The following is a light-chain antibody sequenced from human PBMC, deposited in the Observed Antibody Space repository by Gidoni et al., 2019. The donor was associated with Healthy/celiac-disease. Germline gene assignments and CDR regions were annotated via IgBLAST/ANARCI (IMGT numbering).Light chain of an antibody. CDR1: QDISNY. J-gene: IGKJ3*01. V-gene: IGKV1-33*01. CDR3: QQYDNLIT. CDR2: DAS. Sequence: DIQMTQSPSSLSASVGDRVTITCQASQDISNYLNWYQQKPGKAPKLLIYDASNFETGVPSRFSGSGSGTDFTFTISSLQPEDIATYYCQQYDNLITFGPXTKVDIK.